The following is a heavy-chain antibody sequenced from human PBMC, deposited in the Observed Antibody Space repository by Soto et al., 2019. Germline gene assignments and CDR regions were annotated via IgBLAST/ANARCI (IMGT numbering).Heavy chain of an antibody. CDR2: ISAAGET. CDR3: ARGIAGGLDV. D-gene: IGHD6-13*01. J-gene: IGHJ6*02. V-gene: IGHV3-13*04. Sequence: EVQLVESGGGLVQPGGSLRLSCAASGFTFSNYDMHWVRKGTGKGLEWVSSISAAGETYYSGSVKGRLTISREDAKNSLYLQMNSLRAGDTAVYYCARGIAGGLDVWGQGTTVTVSS. CDR1: GFTFSNYD.